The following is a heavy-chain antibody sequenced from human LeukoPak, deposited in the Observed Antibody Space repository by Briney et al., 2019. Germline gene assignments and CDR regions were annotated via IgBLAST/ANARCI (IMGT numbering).Heavy chain of an antibody. D-gene: IGHD3-22*01. CDR2: ISSSSSYI. J-gene: IGHJ4*02. Sequence: GGSLRLSCAASGFTFSSYAMNWVRQAPGKGLEWVSSISSSSSYIYYADSVKGRFTISRDNAKNSLYLQMNSLRAEDTAVYYCARDEVAYYYDSSGYDWGQGTLVTVSS. CDR1: GFTFSSYA. V-gene: IGHV3-21*01. CDR3: ARDEVAYYYDSSGYD.